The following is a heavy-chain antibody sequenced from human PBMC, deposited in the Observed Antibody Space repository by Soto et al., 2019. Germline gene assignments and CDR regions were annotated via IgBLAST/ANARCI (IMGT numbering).Heavy chain of an antibody. V-gene: IGHV4-39*01. Sequence: QLQLQESGPGLVKPSETLSLTCTVSGGSISSSSYYWGWIRQPPGKGLEWIGSIYYSGSTYYNPSLKSRVTISVDTSKNQFSLKLSSVTAADTAVYYCASCEQLASRWWAFTYYFDYWGQGTLVTVSS. J-gene: IGHJ4*02. CDR3: ASCEQLASRWWAFTYYFDY. CDR2: IYYSGST. CDR1: GGSISSSSYY. D-gene: IGHD6-6*01.